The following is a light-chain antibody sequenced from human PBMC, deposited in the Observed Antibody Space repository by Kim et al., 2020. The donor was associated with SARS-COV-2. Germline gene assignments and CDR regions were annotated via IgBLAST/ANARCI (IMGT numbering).Light chain of an antibody. CDR1: KLGDKY. CDR3: PAWDSSAVV. J-gene: IGLJ2*01. CDR2: QDS. Sequence: SYELTQPPSVSVCPGQTASITCSGDKLGDKYACWYQQKPGQSPVLVIYQDSKRPSGIPERFSGSNSGNTATLTISGTPAMDEADYYCPAWDSSAVVFCGGTQLTVL. V-gene: IGLV3-1*01.